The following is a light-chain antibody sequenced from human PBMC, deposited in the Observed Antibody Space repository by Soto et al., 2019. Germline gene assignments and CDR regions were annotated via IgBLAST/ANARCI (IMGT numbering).Light chain of an antibody. CDR2: LNSDGSH. CDR1: SGHNSYA. J-gene: IGLJ3*02. Sequence: QPVLTQPPSASASLGASVKLTCTLSSGHNSYAIAWYQQQPEKGPRYLMKLNSDGSHSKGDGIPDRFSGSSSGAERYLTISSLQSEDEADYYCQTWSTDIRVFGGGTKVTVL. V-gene: IGLV4-69*01. CDR3: QTWSTDIRV.